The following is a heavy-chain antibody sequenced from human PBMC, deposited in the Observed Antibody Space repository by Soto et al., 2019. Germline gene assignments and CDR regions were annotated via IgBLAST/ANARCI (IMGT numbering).Heavy chain of an antibody. CDR2: ISGFGDTT. V-gene: IGHV3-23*01. Sequence: EVQLLESGGGLVQPGGSLRLSCAASGFTFSSYAMSWVRQAPGKGLEWVSVISGFGDTTYYADSVKGRFTISRDNSKNTLYLQMNSLRADDTAVYYCAKHLAEQWLLPSDCWGQGTLVTVSS. CDR1: GFTFSSYA. D-gene: IGHD6-19*01. J-gene: IGHJ4*02. CDR3: AKHLAEQWLLPSDC.